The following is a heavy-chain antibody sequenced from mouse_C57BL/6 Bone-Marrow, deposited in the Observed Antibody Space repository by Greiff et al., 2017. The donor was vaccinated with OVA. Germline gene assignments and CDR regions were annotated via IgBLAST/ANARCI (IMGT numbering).Heavy chain of an antibody. J-gene: IGHJ4*01. V-gene: IGHV10-1*01. CDR1: GFSFNTYA. Sequence: EVHLVESGGGLVQPKGSLKLSCAASGFSFNTYAMNWVRQAPGKGLEWVARIRSKSNNYATYYADSVKDRFTISRDDSESMLYLQMNNLKTEDTAMYYCVRRHDGPRAMDYWGQGTSVTVSS. CDR3: VRRHDGPRAMDY. D-gene: IGHD2-3*01. CDR2: IRSKSNNYAT.